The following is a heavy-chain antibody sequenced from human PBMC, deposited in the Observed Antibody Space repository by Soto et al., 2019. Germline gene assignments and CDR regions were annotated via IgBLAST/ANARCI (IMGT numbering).Heavy chain of an antibody. J-gene: IGHJ4*02. V-gene: IGHV1-46*01. CDR3: ARAGENYGSGTFSPPLRYYFNS. CDR2: INPSGGRT. Sequence: QVQLVQSGTEVKKPGASVKVSCKASGYTFTTHYMHWVRQAPGPELEWMGIINPSGGRTNYALKFQGRVTMTSDTSTNTVYVELTSLRSEDTAIYFCARAGENYGSGTFSPPLRYYFNSWGQGTLVTVSS. CDR1: GYTFTTHY. D-gene: IGHD3-10*01.